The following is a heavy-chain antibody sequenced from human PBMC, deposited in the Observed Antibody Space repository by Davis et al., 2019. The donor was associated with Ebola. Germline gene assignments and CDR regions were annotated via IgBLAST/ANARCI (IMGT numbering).Heavy chain of an antibody. CDR3: ARGRRATPPHYFDY. Sequence: GESLKISCAASGFTFSSYNMNWVRQAPGKGLEWVSSISTSSTYIFYADSVKGRFTISRDNAQNSLSLQMNSLRAEDTAVYYCARGRRATPPHYFDYWGQGTLVTVSS. J-gene: IGHJ4*02. V-gene: IGHV3-21*01. CDR1: GFTFSSYN. D-gene: IGHD1-26*01. CDR2: ISTSSTYI.